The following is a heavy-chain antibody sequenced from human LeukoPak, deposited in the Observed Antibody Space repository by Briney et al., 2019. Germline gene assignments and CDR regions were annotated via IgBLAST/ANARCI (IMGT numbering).Heavy chain of an antibody. CDR2: INSDGSST. D-gene: IGHD3-10*01. V-gene: IGHV3-74*01. Sequence: PGGSLRLSCAASGFTFSRDWMHWVRQAPGKGLVWVSRINSDGSSTSYADSVRGRFTISRDNAKNTLYLQMNSLRAGDTAVYYCAKDFGELASYYMDVWGKGTTVTVSS. CDR3: AKDFGELASYYMDV. CDR1: GFTFSRDW. J-gene: IGHJ6*03.